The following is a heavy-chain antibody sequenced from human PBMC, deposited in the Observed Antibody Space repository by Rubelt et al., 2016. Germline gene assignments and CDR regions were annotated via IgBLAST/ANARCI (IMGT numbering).Heavy chain of an antibody. V-gene: IGHV4-34*01. CDR2: INHSGST. CDR1: GGSFSGYY. CDR3: ARGIVGATRSSYYGMDV. J-gene: IGHJ6*02. Sequence: QVQLQQWGAGLLKPSETLSLTCAVYGGSFSGYYWSWIRQPPGKGLEWIGEINHSGSTNYNPSLKSRVTISVETSKNQFSLKLGSVTAADTAVYYCARGIVGATRSSYYGMDVWGQGTTVTVSS. D-gene: IGHD1-26*01.